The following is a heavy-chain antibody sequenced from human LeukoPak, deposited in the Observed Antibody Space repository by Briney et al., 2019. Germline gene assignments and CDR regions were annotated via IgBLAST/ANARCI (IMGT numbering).Heavy chain of an antibody. CDR1: GFTFSSYG. D-gene: IGHD3-22*01. CDR3: AKDDYYDSSGYLPY. Sequence: GGSLRLSCAASGFTFSSYGMHWVRQAPGKGLEWVAFIRYDGSNKYYADSVKGRFTISRDNSKNTLYLQMNSLRAEDTAVYYCAKDDYYDSSGYLPYWGQGTLVTVSS. J-gene: IGHJ4*02. CDR2: IRYDGSNK. V-gene: IGHV3-30*02.